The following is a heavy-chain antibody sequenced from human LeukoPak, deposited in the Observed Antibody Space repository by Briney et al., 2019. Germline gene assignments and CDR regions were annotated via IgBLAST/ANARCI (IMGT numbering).Heavy chain of an antibody. Sequence: GGSLRLSCEGSAFIFSGHWMNWVRQAPGKGLEWVANIKQDGSEKYYVDSVKGRFAVSRDNAKNSLYLQMNSLRAEDTAVYYCARAQSGFWSGYCFDYWGQGTLVTVSS. CDR1: AFIFSGHW. V-gene: IGHV3-7*01. J-gene: IGHJ4*02. D-gene: IGHD3-3*01. CDR2: IKQDGSEK. CDR3: ARAQSGFWSGYCFDY.